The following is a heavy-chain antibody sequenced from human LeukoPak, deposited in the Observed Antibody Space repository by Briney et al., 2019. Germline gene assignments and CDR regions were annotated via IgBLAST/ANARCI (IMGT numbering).Heavy chain of an antibody. D-gene: IGHD2-15*01. Sequence: GGSLRLSCAVSGFIFDDYAMPWVRQAPGKGLEWVSGITWGRDNLAYAASVKGRFTISRDDAKNMLFLQMNSLRAEDTAVYYCVRGGPSTWSWGQGTLVTVSS. CDR1: GFIFDDYA. CDR3: VRGGPSTWS. V-gene: IGHV3-9*01. CDR2: ITWGRDNL. J-gene: IGHJ5*02.